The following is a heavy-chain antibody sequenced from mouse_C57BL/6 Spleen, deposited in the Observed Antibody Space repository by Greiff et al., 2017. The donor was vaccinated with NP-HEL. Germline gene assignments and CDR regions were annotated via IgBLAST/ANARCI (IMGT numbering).Heavy chain of an antibody. CDR2: IHPNSGST. J-gene: IGHJ3*01. D-gene: IGHD3-3*01. V-gene: IGHV1-64*01. CDR1: GYPFTSSW. CDR3: AREGTDPWFAY. Sequence: QVQLQQPGAELVKPGASVKLSCKASGYPFTSSWMPWVKRSPGQGLGGIGMIHPNSGSTNYNEKFKSKATLTVDKSSSTAYMQLSSLTSEDSAVYYCAREGTDPWFAYWGQGTLVTVSA.